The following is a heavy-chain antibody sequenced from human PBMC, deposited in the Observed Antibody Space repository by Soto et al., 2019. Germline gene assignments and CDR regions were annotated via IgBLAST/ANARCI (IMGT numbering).Heavy chain of an antibody. CDR2: INSDGSST. Sequence: PGGSLRLSCAVSGFTFSSYWMHWVRQAPGKGLVWVSRINSDGSSTSYADSVKGRFTISRDNAKNTLFLQMNSLRAEDTAVYYCARPGGSGWLYGMDVWGQGTTVTVSS. J-gene: IGHJ6*02. V-gene: IGHV3-74*01. D-gene: IGHD6-19*01. CDR3: ARPGGSGWLYGMDV. CDR1: GFTFSSYW.